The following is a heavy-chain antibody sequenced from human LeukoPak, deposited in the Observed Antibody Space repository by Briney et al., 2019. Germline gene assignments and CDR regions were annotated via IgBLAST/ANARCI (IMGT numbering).Heavy chain of an antibody. V-gene: IGHV1-69*04. CDR2: IIPILGIPA. J-gene: IGHJ4*02. CDR3: AREGPGTPGVFDY. Sequence: ASVKVSCKASGGSFGNFAISWVRQAPGQGLEWVGRIIPILGIPATYSQNFQGRVTITADKYTSIAYVDLISLTSDDTAVYYCAREGPGTPGVFDYWGQGTLATVSS. D-gene: IGHD1-1*01. CDR1: GGSFGNFA.